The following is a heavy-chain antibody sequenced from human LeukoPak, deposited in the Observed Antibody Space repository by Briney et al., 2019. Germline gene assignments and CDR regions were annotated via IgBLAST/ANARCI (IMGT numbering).Heavy chain of an antibody. J-gene: IGHJ1*01. CDR3: AKDSKYAEYFQH. Sequence: PGRSLRLSCAASGFTFSSYGMHWVRQAPGKGLEWVAVIWYDGSNKYYADSVKGRFTISRDNSKNTLYLQMNSLRAEDTALYYCAKDSKYAEYFQHWGQGTLVTVSS. D-gene: IGHD6-6*01. CDR1: GFTFSSYG. V-gene: IGHV3-33*06. CDR2: IWYDGSNK.